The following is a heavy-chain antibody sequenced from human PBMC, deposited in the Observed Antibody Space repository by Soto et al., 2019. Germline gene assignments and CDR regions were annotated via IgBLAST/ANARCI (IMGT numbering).Heavy chain of an antibody. J-gene: IGHJ6*02. CDR3: ARWVVAATEAPTDYDMDV. D-gene: IGHD2-15*01. CDR1: GGTFSSYA. CDR2: IIPIFGTA. V-gene: IGHV1-69*06. Sequence: QVQLVQSGAEVKKPGSSVKVSCKASGGTFSSYAISWVRQAPGQGLEWMGGIIPIFGTANYAQKFQGRVTITADKSTSTAYMERSSLRSEDTAVYYCARWVVAATEAPTDYDMDVWGQGTTVTVSS.